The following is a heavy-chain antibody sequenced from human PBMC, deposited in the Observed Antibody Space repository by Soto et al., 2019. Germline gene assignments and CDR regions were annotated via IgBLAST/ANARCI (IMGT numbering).Heavy chain of an antibody. Sequence: QVQLVQSGAELKKPGASVKVSCNASGYTFSNYDMNWVRPATGQGPEWIGWVNHNNGDTVYAQKFQGRVTLTTDISTTPAYIELTSLRSEDTAIYYFAKVSRKGSAIDFDYWGQGSLITVSS. CDR1: GYTFSNYD. V-gene: IGHV1-8*01. CDR2: VNHNNGDT. J-gene: IGHJ4*02. CDR3: AKVSRKGSAIDFDY. D-gene: IGHD3-10*01.